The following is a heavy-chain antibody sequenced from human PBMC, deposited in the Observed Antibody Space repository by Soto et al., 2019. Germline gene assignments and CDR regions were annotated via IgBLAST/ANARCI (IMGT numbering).Heavy chain of an antibody. J-gene: IGHJ6*02. D-gene: IGHD3-10*01. V-gene: IGHV4-34*01. CDR1: GGSFSGYY. CDR2: INHSGST. Sequence: SETLSLTCAVYGGSFSGYYWSWIRQPPGKGLEWIGEINHSGSTNYNPSLKSRVTISVDTSKNQFSLKLSSVTAADTAVYYCARGTRGVEAAGLGSMGAHPRGGMDVWGQGTTVTVSS. CDR3: ARGTRGVEAAGLGSMGAHPRGGMDV.